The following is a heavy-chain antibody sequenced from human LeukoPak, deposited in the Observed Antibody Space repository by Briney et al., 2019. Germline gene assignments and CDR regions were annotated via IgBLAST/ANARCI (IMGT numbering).Heavy chain of an antibody. CDR3: AKGWPGFDNYYSWYFDL. CDR1: GFTVSSHY. Sequence: PGGSLRLSCAASGFTVSSHYMNWVRQAPGKGLQWVSVLYSDGTTYYADSVKGRFTISRDNSRSTLYLQMNSLRAEDTAIYYCAKGWPGFDNYYSWYFDLWGRGTLVTVSS. V-gene: IGHV3-66*01. J-gene: IGHJ2*01. CDR2: LYSDGTT. D-gene: IGHD1-26*01.